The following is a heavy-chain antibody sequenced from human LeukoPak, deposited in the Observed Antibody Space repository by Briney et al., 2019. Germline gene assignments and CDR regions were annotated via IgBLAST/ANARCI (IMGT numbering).Heavy chain of an antibody. CDR2: TSDSGGT. CDR3: ARVVMVRGVVIKVTYYFDY. V-gene: IGHV4-31*03. CDR1: GGSISSGGYY. J-gene: IGHJ4*02. Sequence: SETLSLTCTVSGGSISSGGYYWSWIRQHPGQGLEWIVNTSDSGGTYYNPSHKSRVTISVDTSKNQFSLKLSSVTAADTAVYYCARVVMVRGVVIKVTYYFDYWGQGTLVTVSA. D-gene: IGHD3-10*01.